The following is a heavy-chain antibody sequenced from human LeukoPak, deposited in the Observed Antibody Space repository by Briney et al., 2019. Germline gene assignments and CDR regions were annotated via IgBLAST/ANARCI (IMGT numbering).Heavy chain of an antibody. Sequence: PGGSPRLSCAASGFTFSSYSMKWGRQAPGKGLEWGSSISSSSSYRYYADSVKGRFTISRDNAKNLLYLQMNSLRAEDTAVYYCAKDGAKYLLTYYFEYWGQGTLVTVSS. J-gene: IGHJ4*02. CDR2: ISSSSSYR. D-gene: IGHD3-9*01. CDR3: AKDGAKYLLTYYFEY. CDR1: GFTFSSYS. V-gene: IGHV3-21*01.